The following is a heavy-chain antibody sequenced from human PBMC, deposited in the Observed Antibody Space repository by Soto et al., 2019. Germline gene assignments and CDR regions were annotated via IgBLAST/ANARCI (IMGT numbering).Heavy chain of an antibody. V-gene: IGHV4-31*03. Sequence: SETLSLTCTVSGGSISSGGYYWSWIRQHPGKGLEWIGYIYYSGSTYYNPSLKSRVTISVDTSKNQFSLKLSSVTAADTAVYYCARNVGGSHIAFDIWGQGTMVTVSS. J-gene: IGHJ3*02. D-gene: IGHD2-15*01. CDR3: ARNVGGSHIAFDI. CDR2: IYYSGST. CDR1: GGSISSGGYY.